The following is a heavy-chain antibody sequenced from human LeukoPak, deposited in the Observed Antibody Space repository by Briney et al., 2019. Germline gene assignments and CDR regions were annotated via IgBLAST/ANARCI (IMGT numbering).Heavy chain of an antibody. V-gene: IGHV1-2*02. J-gene: IGHJ4*02. D-gene: IGHD5-24*01. CDR2: INPNSGGT. Sequence: ASVKVSCKASGGTFSSYAMNWVRQAPGQGLEWMGWINPNSGGTNYAQKFQGRVTMTRDTSISTAYMELSRLRSDDTAVYYCARGSLIEMATMPRGYWGQGTLVTVSS. CDR3: ARGSLIEMATMPRGY. CDR1: GGTFSSYA.